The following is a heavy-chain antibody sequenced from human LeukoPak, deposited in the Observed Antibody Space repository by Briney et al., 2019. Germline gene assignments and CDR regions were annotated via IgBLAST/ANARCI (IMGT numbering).Heavy chain of an antibody. Sequence: GGSLRLSCAASGFTFSSYEMNWVRQAPGKGLEWVSYISSSGSTIYYADSVKGRFTISRDNAKNSLYLQMNSLRAEDMALYYCAKGKESAVAGYYFDYWGQGTLVTVSS. CDR2: ISSSGSTI. V-gene: IGHV3-48*03. J-gene: IGHJ4*02. CDR3: AKGKESAVAGYYFDY. CDR1: GFTFSSYE. D-gene: IGHD6-19*01.